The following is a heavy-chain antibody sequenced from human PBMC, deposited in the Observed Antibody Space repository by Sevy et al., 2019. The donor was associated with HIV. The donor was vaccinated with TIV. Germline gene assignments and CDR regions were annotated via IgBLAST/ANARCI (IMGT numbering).Heavy chain of an antibody. CDR1: GFTFSDYY. CDR2: ISSSGSTI. CDR3: ASHDSSGYPVDY. D-gene: IGHD3-22*01. Sequence: GGSLKLSCAASGFTFSDYYMSWIRRAPGKGLEWVSYISSSGSTIYYADSVKGRFTISRDNAKNSLYLQMNSLRAEDMAVYYCASHDSSGYPVDYWGQGTLVTVSS. V-gene: IGHV3-11*01. J-gene: IGHJ4*02.